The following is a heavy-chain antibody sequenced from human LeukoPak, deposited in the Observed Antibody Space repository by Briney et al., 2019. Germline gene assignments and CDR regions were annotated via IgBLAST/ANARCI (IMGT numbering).Heavy chain of an antibody. CDR3: ATISGSYPDWDY. V-gene: IGHV3-21*06. J-gene: IGHJ4*02. Sequence: GGSLRLSCAASGFTFSSYSMNWVRQAPGKGLEWVSSISSNATYKYYADSVRGRFTISRDNAKNLLYLQMDSLRVEDTAVYYCATISGSYPDWDYWGQGILVTVSS. CDR1: GFTFSSYS. CDR2: ISSNATYK. D-gene: IGHD1-26*01.